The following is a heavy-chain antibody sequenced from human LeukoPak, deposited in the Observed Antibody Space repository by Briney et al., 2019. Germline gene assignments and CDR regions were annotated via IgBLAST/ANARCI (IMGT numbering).Heavy chain of an antibody. CDR3: AKDLYYYDSSGYYAPGY. J-gene: IGHJ4*02. V-gene: IGHV3-23*01. CDR1: GFTFSSYA. CDR2: ISGSGGST. D-gene: IGHD3-22*01. Sequence: GGSLSLSCAASGFTFSSYAMSWVRQAPGKGLEWVSAISGSGGSTYYADSVKGRFTISRDNSKNTLYLQMNSLRAEDTAVYYCAKDLYYYDSSGYYAPGYWGQGTLVTVSS.